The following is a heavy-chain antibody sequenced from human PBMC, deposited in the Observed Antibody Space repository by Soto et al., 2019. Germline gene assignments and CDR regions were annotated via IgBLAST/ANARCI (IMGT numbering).Heavy chain of an antibody. Sequence: QITLNESGPTPVKPRQTLTLTCTFSGFSLTTSGVGVGWIRQSPGKAPEWLALIYWDDDKRYSPSLKSRLTITKATSKNQVVLTMADLDPADTATYYCAHRVLRTVFGLVTTTAIYFDFWGQGTPVAVSS. J-gene: IGHJ4*02. CDR1: GFSLTTSGVG. V-gene: IGHV2-5*02. CDR2: IYWDDDK. D-gene: IGHD3-3*01. CDR3: AHRVLRTVFGLVTTTAIYFDF.